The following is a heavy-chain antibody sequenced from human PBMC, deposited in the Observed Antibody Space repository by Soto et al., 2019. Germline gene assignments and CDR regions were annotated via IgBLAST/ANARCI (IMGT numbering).Heavy chain of an antibody. V-gene: IGHV3-49*03. CDR1: GFTFGDYA. CDR3: TSTPGITMVRGVIRSDYYYGMDV. J-gene: IGHJ6*02. D-gene: IGHD3-10*01. CDR2: IRSKAYGGTT. Sequence: PGGSLRLSCTASGFTFGDYAMSWFRQAPGKGLEWVGFIRSKAYGGTTEYAASVKGRFTISRDDSKSIAYLQMNSLKTEDTAVYYCTSTPGITMVRGVIRSDYYYGMDVWGQGTTVTVSS.